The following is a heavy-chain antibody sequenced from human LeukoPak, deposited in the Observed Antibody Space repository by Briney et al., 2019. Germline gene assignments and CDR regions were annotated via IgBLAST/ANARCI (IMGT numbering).Heavy chain of an antibody. D-gene: IGHD3-9*01. Sequence: GASVKVSCKASGYTFTGYYIHWVRQAPGQGMEWMGWINPYSGGTTYAKKFQGRVTMTRDTSISTAYMELSRLRSDDTAVYYCARSAMGAYFDWMTYYYYYMDVWGKGTMVTISS. CDR1: GYTFTGYY. CDR3: ARSAMGAYFDWMTYYYYYMDV. J-gene: IGHJ6*03. V-gene: IGHV1-2*02. CDR2: INPYSGGT.